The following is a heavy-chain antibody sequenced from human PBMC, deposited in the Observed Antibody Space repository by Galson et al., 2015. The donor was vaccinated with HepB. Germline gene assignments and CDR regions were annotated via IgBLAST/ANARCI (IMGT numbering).Heavy chain of an antibody. V-gene: IGHV4-34*01. CDR2: INHSGST. J-gene: IGHJ5*02. Sequence: ETLSLTCAVYGGSFSGYYWSWIRQPPGKGLEWIGEINHSGSTNYNPSLKSRVTISVDTSKNQFSLKLSSVTAADTAVYYCARGFRASGWYSWFDPWGQGTLVTVSS. CDR3: ARGFRASGWYSWFDP. CDR1: GGSFSGYY. D-gene: IGHD6-19*01.